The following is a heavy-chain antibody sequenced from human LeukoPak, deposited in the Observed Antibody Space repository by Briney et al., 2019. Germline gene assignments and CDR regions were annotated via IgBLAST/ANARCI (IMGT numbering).Heavy chain of an antibody. V-gene: IGHV3-23*01. CDR3: AKSPTYGSGSYLYLDAFDI. CDR1: GFTFSSYS. D-gene: IGHD3-10*01. Sequence: GGSLRLSCAASGFTFSSYSMNWIRQAPGKGLEWVSAISGSGGSTYYADSVKGRFTISRDNSKNTLYLQMNSLRAEDTAVYYCAKSPTYGSGSYLYLDAFDIWGQGTMVTVSS. CDR2: ISGSGGST. J-gene: IGHJ3*02.